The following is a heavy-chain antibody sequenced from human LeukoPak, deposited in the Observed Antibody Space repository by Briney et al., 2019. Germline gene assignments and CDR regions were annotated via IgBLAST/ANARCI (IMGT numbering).Heavy chain of an antibody. J-gene: IGHJ3*02. CDR1: GGSISGYY. CDR2: DYYSGST. Sequence: SETRSLTCTVSGGSISGYYWSWIRQPPGKGLEWIGYDYYSGSTNYNPSLKSRVTISVDTSKNQFSLKLSSVTAAETAVYYCAAIGSLHDAFDIWGQGTMVTVSS. V-gene: IGHV4-59*08. CDR3: AAIGSLHDAFDI. D-gene: IGHD4-23*01.